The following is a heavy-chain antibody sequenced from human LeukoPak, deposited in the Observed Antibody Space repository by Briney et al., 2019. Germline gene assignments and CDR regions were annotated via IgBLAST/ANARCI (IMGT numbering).Heavy chain of an antibody. J-gene: IGHJ3*02. D-gene: IGHD5-24*01. Sequence: PGGSLRLSCAASGFTFTTYSMSWLRQAPGKGLEWVSSIGSKNSNIYYAESLKGRFSISRDNANNSLFLEVHSLRVEDTAVYYCARQRNGYNKLKDAFDIWGQGTMVTVSS. CDR1: GFTFTTYS. CDR3: ARQRNGYNKLKDAFDI. V-gene: IGHV3-21*01. CDR2: IGSKNSNI.